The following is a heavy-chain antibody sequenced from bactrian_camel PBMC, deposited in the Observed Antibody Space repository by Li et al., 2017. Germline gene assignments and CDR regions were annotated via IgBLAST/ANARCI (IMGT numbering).Heavy chain of an antibody. CDR2: IDIGGGRT. CDR3: AAGDPLSFDGLGSALALRAAEYNY. CDR1: GYTYSSYF. Sequence: VQLVESGGGSVRAGGSLRLSCTTSGYTYSSYFMAWFRQAPGKEREGVAAIDIGGGRTYYADSVKGRFTISQDIPKRTVYLEMESLKPEDTAKYYCAAGDPLSFDGLGSALALRAAEYNYWSQGTQVTVS. D-gene: IGHD1*01. V-gene: IGHV3S40*01. J-gene: IGHJ4*01.